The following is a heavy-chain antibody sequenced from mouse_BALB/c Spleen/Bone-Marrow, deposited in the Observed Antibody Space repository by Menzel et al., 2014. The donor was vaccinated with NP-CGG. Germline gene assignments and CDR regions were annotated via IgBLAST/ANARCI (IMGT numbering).Heavy chain of an antibody. CDR1: GFNIKDTY. CDR2: IDPANGNT. V-gene: IGHV14-3*02. Sequence: VQLQQSGAELVEPGASVKLSCTASGFNIKDTYMHWVKQRPEQGLDWIGRIDPANGNTKYDPKFQGKATITADTSSNAAYLQLSSLTSEDTAVYYCAREDYGNSYAMDYWGQGTSVTVSS. D-gene: IGHD2-1*01. CDR3: AREDYGNSYAMDY. J-gene: IGHJ4*01.